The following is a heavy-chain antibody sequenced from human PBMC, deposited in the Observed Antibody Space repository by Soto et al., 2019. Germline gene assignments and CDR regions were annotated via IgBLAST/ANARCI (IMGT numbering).Heavy chain of an antibody. J-gene: IGHJ4*02. CDR1: GFSFNPCV. Sequence: GGALRLSCVASGFSFNPCVMAWVRQAPGNGLEWVSAIRSNTAITYYPDSRRGRFTIPRVNSENTIFLQMNSLRVEASAVYFCAKASGGGWTSSFGAWGQGTLVTVSS. CDR3: AKASGGGWTSSFGA. V-gene: IGHV3-23*01. CDR2: IRSNTAIT. D-gene: IGHD2-15*01.